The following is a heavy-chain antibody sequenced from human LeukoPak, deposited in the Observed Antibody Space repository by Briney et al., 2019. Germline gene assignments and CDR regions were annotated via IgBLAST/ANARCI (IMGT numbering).Heavy chain of an antibody. V-gene: IGHV1-24*01. CDR1: GYTLTELS. CDR3: ATGYAEDFWSGYYRKHWFDP. Sequence: ASVKVSCKVSGYTLTELSMHWVRQAPGKGLEWMGGFDPEDGETIYAQKFQGRVTMTEDTSTDTAYMELSSLRSEDTAVYYCATGYAEDFWSGYYRKHWFDPWGQGTLVTVSS. D-gene: IGHD3-3*01. CDR2: FDPEDGET. J-gene: IGHJ5*02.